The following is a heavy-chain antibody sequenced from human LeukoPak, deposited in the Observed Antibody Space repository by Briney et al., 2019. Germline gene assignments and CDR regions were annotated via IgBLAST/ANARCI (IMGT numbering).Heavy chain of an antibody. CDR1: GYTFTDYF. J-gene: IGHJ4*02. Sequence: GASVKVSCEASGYTFTDYFIHWVRQAPGQGPEWMGRMNGNSGVTMYAQTLQDRVTMTRDTSISTAYMELSRLTSDDTAVYYCARDLSSTSNWELDYWGQGTLVTVSS. CDR2: MNGNSGVT. V-gene: IGHV1-2*06. D-gene: IGHD7-27*01. CDR3: ARDLSSTSNWELDY.